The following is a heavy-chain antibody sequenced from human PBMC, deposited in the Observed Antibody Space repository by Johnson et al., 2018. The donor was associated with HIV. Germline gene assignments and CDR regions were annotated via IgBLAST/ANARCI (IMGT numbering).Heavy chain of an antibody. J-gene: IGHJ3*02. CDR3: AGVTGADDAFDI. Sequence: VQLVESGGGVVQPGRSLRLSCAASGITFSSYAMHWVRQAPGRGLAWVTVISYDGSNKYYTDSVKGRFTISRDNSKNTLYLQMNSLRSDDTAVYYCAGVTGADDAFDIWGQGTMVIVSS. D-gene: IGHD2-21*02. CDR2: ISYDGSNK. V-gene: IGHV3-30-3*01. CDR1: GITFSSYA.